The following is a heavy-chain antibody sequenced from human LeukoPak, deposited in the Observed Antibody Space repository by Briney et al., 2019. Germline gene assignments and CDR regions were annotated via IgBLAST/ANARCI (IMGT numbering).Heavy chain of an antibody. D-gene: IGHD2-21*02. CDR2: IYSGGST. CDR1: GFTVNSNY. Sequence: GRSLRLSCAASGFTVNSNYMSWVRQAPGKGLEWVSVIYSGGSTYYADSVKGRFTISRDNSKNTLYLQMNSLRAEDTAVYYCARDREVTLGDDAFDIWGQGTMVTVSS. CDR3: ARDREVTLGDDAFDI. V-gene: IGHV3-66*01. J-gene: IGHJ3*02.